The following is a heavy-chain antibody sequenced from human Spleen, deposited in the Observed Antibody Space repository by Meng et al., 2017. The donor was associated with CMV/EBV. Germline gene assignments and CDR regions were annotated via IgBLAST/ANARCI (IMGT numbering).Heavy chain of an antibody. D-gene: IGHD1-14*01. CDR1: GFTFSDYS. J-gene: IGHJ5*02. CDR2: ISTGSGYT. CDR3: ASPGTYTKLQT. Sequence: GGPLRLSCAASGFTFSDYSMHWVRQAPGKGLEWVASISTGSGYTYYAESVKGRFTISRDNAKNSLHLLMNSLRGNDTAIYYCASPGTYTKLQTWGQGTLVTVSS. V-gene: IGHV3-21*01.